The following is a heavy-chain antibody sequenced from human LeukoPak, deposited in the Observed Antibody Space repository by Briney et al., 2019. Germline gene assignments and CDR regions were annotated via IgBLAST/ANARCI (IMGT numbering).Heavy chain of an antibody. J-gene: IGHJ3*02. V-gene: IGHV4-39*01. CDR3: ARLTGDAFDI. CDR1: GGSISSSSSY. CDR2: LYYSGST. Sequence: SEPLSLPCTVSGGSISSSSSYGDWIRQPPGKGLEWIGSLYYSGSTYYNPSLKSRVTISVDTSKNQFSLKLSSVTAADTAMYFCARLTGDAFDIWGQGTMVTVSS.